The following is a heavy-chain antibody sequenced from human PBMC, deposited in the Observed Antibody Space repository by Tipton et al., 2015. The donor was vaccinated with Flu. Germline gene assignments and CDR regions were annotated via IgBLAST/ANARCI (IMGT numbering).Heavy chain of an antibody. J-gene: IGHJ6*02. CDR1: GDSTTSPIYY. CDR3: ARGRGNFYYYGMDV. D-gene: IGHD3-10*01. V-gene: IGHV4-31*03. Sequence: TLSLTCTVSGDSTTSPIYYWTWIRHHPQKGLEWIGHVSYNGRTSYNPSIKSRLTLSVDKSETQLSLRLTSVTAADSAVYFCARGRGNFYYYGMDVWGQGTTVTVSS. CDR2: VSYNGRT.